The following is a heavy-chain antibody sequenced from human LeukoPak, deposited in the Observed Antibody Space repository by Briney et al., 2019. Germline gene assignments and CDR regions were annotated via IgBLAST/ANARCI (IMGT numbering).Heavy chain of an antibody. CDR3: ARGDPGIAAAGSEDNWFDP. CDR2: IFYSGST. Sequence: KPSETLSLTCTVSGGSISTSNYYWGWIRQPPGKGLEWIGNIFYSGSTYYSPSPKSRVTISLDTSRNQFSLKLNSVTAADTAVYYCARGDPGIAAAGSEDNWFDPWGQGTLVTVSS. D-gene: IGHD6-13*01. J-gene: IGHJ5*02. V-gene: IGHV4-39*07. CDR1: GGSISTSNYY.